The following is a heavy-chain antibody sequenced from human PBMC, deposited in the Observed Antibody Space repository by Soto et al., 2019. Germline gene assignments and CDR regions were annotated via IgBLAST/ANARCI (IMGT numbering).Heavy chain of an antibody. CDR3: AIRHDGRQSTMHV. V-gene: IGHV1-8*01. CDR2: MNPNSGNT. Sequence: QVQLVQSGAEVKMPGASVKVSCKASGYTFTSFDINWVRQVTGQGLEWMGWMNPNSGNTGCAQKFQARLTMTRNTSISGAYMELSSLRSEDTAVYYCAIRHDGRQSTMHVWGQGTTVTVSS. J-gene: IGHJ6*02. D-gene: IGHD1-1*01. CDR1: GYTFTSFD.